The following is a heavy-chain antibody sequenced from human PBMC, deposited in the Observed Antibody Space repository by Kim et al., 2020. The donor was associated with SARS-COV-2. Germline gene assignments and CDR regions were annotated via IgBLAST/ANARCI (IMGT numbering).Heavy chain of an antibody. CDR2: ISYDGSNK. Sequence: GGSLRLSCAASGFTFSSYGMHWVRQAPGKGLEWVAVISYDGSNKYYADSVKGRFTISRDNSKNTLYLQMNSLRAEDTAVYYCAKSYDILTGYYYLFDYWGQGTLVTVSS. V-gene: IGHV3-30*18. CDR3: AKSYDILTGYYYLFDY. D-gene: IGHD3-9*01. CDR1: GFTFSSYG. J-gene: IGHJ4*02.